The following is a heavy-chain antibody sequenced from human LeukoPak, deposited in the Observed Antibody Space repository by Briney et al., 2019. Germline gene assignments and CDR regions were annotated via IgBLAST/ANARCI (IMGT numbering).Heavy chain of an antibody. CDR3: AKVFSALVPAAHDAFDI. J-gene: IGHJ3*02. Sequence: GGSLRLSCAASGFTFSSYGMHWVRQAPGKGLEWVAVIWYDGSNKYYADSVKGRFTISRDNSKNTLYLQMNSLRAEDTAVYYCAKVFSALVPAAHDAFDIWGQGTMVTVSS. D-gene: IGHD2-2*01. CDR2: IWYDGSNK. V-gene: IGHV3-33*06. CDR1: GFTFSSYG.